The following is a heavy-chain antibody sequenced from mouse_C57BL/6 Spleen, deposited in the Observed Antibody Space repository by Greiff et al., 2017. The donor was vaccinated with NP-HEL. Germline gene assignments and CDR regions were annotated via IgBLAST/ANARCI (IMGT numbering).Heavy chain of an antibody. V-gene: IGHV5-16*01. Sequence: EVKVVESEGGLVQPGSSMKLSCTASGFTFSDYYMAWVRQVPEKGLEWVANINYDGSSTYYLDSLKSRFIISRDNAKNILYLQMSSLKSEGTATYYCARVSQTAQATYFDYWGQGTTLTVSS. D-gene: IGHD3-2*02. CDR1: GFTFSDYY. CDR2: INYDGSST. CDR3: ARVSQTAQATYFDY. J-gene: IGHJ2*01.